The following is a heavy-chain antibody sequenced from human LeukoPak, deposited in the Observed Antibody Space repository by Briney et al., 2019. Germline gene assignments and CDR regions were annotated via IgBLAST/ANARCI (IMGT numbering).Heavy chain of an antibody. Sequence: GGSLRLSCAASGFNYDDYAMHWVRQAPGKGLEWVSLISWDGGTTYYADSVKGRFTISRDNSKNSLYLQMNSLRAGDTAVYYCARVRKYSGYYSWYFDLWGRGTLVTVSS. J-gene: IGHJ2*01. CDR3: ARVRKYSGYYSWYFDL. CDR2: ISWDGGTT. CDR1: GFNYDDYA. D-gene: IGHD5-12*01. V-gene: IGHV3-43D*03.